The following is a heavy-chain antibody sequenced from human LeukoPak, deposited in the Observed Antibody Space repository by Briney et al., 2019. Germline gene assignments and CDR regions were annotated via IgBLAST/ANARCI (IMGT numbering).Heavy chain of an antibody. J-gene: IGHJ4*02. Sequence: PGGSLRLSCAASGFTFSNYLMHWVRQAPGKGLVWVSRISGDGSTTTYADSVKGRFTSSRDNAKNTLYLQMNSLEVEDTAVYYCAREVVGLAFDHWGQGTLATVSS. CDR3: AREVVGLAFDH. CDR2: ISGDGSTT. V-gene: IGHV3-74*01. D-gene: IGHD1-26*01. CDR1: GFTFSNYL.